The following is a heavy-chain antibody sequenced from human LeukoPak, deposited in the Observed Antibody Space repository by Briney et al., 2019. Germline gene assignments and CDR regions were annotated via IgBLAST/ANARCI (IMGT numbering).Heavy chain of an antibody. CDR1: RFTVSSNY. Sequence: GGSLRLSCAASRFTVSSNYIGWVRQTPGKGLEGVSLFYSGGSAYYAGSVKGRFTISRDNSKNTLYLQMNSLRAEDTAVYYCARAWSSGWYWGPWGQGTLVTVSS. V-gene: IGHV3-66*01. D-gene: IGHD6-19*01. CDR2: FYSGGSA. CDR3: ARAWSSGWYWGP. J-gene: IGHJ5*02.